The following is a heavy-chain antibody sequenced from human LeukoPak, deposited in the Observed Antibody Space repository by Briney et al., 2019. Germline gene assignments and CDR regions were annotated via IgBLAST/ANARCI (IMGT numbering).Heavy chain of an antibody. CDR3: VRDGGVSGYDLLDY. CDR1: GFTFSHYW. J-gene: IGHJ4*02. D-gene: IGHD5-12*01. V-gene: IGHV3-7*01. CDR2: INQDGSEE. Sequence: GGSLRLSCAASGFTFSHYWMTWVRQAPGKGLEGVAKINQDGSEEYYMDSVKARFTISRDNAKNSVFLQMNSLRAEDTAVYYCVRDGGVSGYDLLDYWGQGTLVTVSS.